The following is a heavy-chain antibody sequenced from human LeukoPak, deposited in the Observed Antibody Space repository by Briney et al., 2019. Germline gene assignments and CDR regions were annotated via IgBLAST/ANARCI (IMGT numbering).Heavy chain of an antibody. J-gene: IGHJ4*02. V-gene: IGHV3-66*02. D-gene: IGHD3-16*01. CDR1: GFTVSNNY. CDR3: AGRRVLDASFDY. Sequence: VGSLRLSCAASGFTVSNNYMSWVRQAPGKGLEWVSVIYSGDNTYYVEYVKGRFTIYRDNSKNTLFLQMNRLRAEDTAVYDCAGRRVLDASFDYWGQGTLVTVSS. CDR2: IYSGDNT.